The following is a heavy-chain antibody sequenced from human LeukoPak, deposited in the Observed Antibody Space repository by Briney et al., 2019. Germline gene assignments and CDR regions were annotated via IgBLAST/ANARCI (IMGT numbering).Heavy chain of an antibody. CDR2: INSDGSST. CDR1: GFTFSSYW. V-gene: IGHV3-74*01. J-gene: IGHJ6*02. Sequence: GGSLRLSCAASGFTFSSYWMHWVRQAPGKGLVWVSRINSDGSSTSYADSVKGRFTISRDNAKNTLYLQMNSLRAEDTAVYYCARDRGYYDILTGYSRDYYYYGMDVWGQGTTVTVSS. D-gene: IGHD3-9*01. CDR3: ARDRGYYDILTGYSRDYYYYGMDV.